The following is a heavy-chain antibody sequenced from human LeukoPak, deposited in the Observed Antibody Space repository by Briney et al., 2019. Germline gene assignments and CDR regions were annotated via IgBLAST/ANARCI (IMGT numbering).Heavy chain of an antibody. Sequence: GASVKASCKASGYIFTRYPIHWVRQAAGQRLEWMGWINTGKGNTKYSQKFQGRVAITRDTSASTAYMDLSSLRSEDTAVYYCARGRGDDYGGNWNAFDIWGQGTMVTVSS. CDR2: INTGKGNT. J-gene: IGHJ3*02. CDR3: ARGRGDDYGGNWNAFDI. CDR1: GYIFTRYP. D-gene: IGHD4-23*01. V-gene: IGHV1-3*04.